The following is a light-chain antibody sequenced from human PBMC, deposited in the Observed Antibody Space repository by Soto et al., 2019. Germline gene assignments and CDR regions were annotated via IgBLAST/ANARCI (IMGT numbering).Light chain of an antibody. V-gene: IGKV3-20*01. J-gene: IGKJ4*01. Sequence: EIVLTQSPGTLSLSPGESTTLSCRASQSVGRNFLAWYQQKPGRAPRLLIHGASYRATCIPDRFSGSGFETDFTLTISRLEPEDSAVYYCHQYAASPLTFGGGTKVEIK. CDR1: QSVGRNF. CDR3: HQYAASPLT. CDR2: GAS.